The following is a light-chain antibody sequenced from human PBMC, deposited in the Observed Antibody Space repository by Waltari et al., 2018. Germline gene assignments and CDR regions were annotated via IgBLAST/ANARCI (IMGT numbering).Light chain of an antibody. CDR1: DSNIGSGYD. CDR3: QSYDDSLSCV. J-gene: IGLJ2*01. V-gene: IGLV1-40*01. Sequence: QSVLTQPPSVSGAPGQRVTISCTGSDSNIGSGYDVHWYRQFPGTAPKLLIYGNSNRPSGVPDRFSASKSGTSASLAISGLQAEDEADYYCQSYDDSLSCVFGGGTKVTVL. CDR2: GNS.